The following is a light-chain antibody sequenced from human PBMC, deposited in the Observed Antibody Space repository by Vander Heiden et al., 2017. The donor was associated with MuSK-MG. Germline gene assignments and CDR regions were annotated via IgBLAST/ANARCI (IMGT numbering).Light chain of an antibody. V-gene: IGLV2-14*03. CDR2: DVT. Sequence: QSALTQPPSVSGFPGPSITISGTGTNSDMGDYNYVSWYQQRPGSPPHLLISDVTNRPAEVSNRFSGSKSCNTSSLTISGLRPEDEADYYCTSHTIATTYVFGSGTRATVL. CDR1: NSDMGDYNY. J-gene: IGLJ1*01. CDR3: TSHTIATTYV.